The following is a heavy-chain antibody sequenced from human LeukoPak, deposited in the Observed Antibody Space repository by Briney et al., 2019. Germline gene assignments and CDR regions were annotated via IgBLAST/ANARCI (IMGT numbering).Heavy chain of an antibody. V-gene: IGHV3-30*04. D-gene: IGHD2/OR15-2a*01. CDR3: ARDRRI. Sequence: GGSLRLSCAASGFTFSSYAMHWVRQVPGKGLEWVAVISYDGSNEYYADSVKGRFTISRDNSKNTLYLQMNSLRVEDTAVYYCARDRRIWGQGTLVTVSS. CDR2: ISYDGSNE. CDR1: GFTFSSYA. J-gene: IGHJ4*02.